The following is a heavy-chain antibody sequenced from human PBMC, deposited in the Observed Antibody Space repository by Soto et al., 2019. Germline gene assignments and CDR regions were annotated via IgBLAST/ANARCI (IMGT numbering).Heavy chain of an antibody. D-gene: IGHD3-10*01. CDR1: GFIFTDYA. Sequence: GGSLRLSCAASGFIFTDYAMTWVRQAPGKGLEWVSGLSSSGGDTYYADSVKGRFTVSRDNSKNTVFLQMSSLRAEDTGVYYCARGPWLVGDITSFDYWGQGTLVTVS. CDR3: ARGPWLVGDITSFDY. CDR2: LSSSGGDT. V-gene: IGHV3-23*01. J-gene: IGHJ4*02.